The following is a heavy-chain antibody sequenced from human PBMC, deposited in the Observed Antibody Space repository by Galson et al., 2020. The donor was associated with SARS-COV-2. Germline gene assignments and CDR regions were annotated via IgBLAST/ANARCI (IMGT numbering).Heavy chain of an antibody. CDR2: ISSSSSYI. Sequence: NSGGSLRLSCAASGFTFSSYSMNWVRQAPGKGLEWVSSISSSSSYIYYADSVKGRFTISRDNAKNSLYLQMNSLRAEDTAVYYCARDQYGSGRNSYYYYYYMDVWGKGTTVTVSS. D-gene: IGHD3-10*01. CDR1: GFTFSSYS. J-gene: IGHJ6*03. V-gene: IGHV3-21*01. CDR3: ARDQYGSGRNSYYYYYYMDV.